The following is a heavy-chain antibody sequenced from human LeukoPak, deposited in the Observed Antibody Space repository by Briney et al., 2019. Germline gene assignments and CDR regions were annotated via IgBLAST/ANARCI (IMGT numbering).Heavy chain of an antibody. CDR3: ATDLLPYYYDSSGFLD. D-gene: IGHD3-22*01. Sequence: ASVKVSCKASGYTFTSYGISWVRQAPGQGLEWMAWISAYNGNTNYAQKLQGRVTMTTDTSTSTAYMELSSLRSEDTAVYYCATDLLPYYYDSSGFLDWGQGTLVTVSS. J-gene: IGHJ4*02. V-gene: IGHV1-18*01. CDR2: ISAYNGNT. CDR1: GYTFTSYG.